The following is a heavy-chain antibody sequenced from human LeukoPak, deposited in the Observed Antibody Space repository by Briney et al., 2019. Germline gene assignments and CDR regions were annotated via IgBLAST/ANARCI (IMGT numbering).Heavy chain of an antibody. CDR1: GGSISTYY. CDR3: ARDLLGRGGIFDY. D-gene: IGHD3-10*01. V-gene: IGHV4-59*01. CDR2: IYSSGRK. J-gene: IGHJ4*02. Sequence: SETLSLTCTVSGGSISTYYWSWVRQPPGKGLEWVGYIYSSGRKNYNPSLKSRVTMSVYPSKNQFSLNLSSVTAADTAVYYCARDLLGRGGIFDYWGQGTLVTVSS.